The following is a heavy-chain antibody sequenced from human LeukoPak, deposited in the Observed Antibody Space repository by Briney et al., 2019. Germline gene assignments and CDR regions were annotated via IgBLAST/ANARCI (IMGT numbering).Heavy chain of an antibody. D-gene: IGHD3-10*01. V-gene: IGHV4-34*01. CDR2: VNHSGST. Sequence: SETLSLTCAVYGGSFSGYYWSWIRQPPGKGLEWIGEVNHSGSTNYNPSLKSRVTISVDTSKNQFSLKLSSVTAADTAVYYCARGHYYGSGSYIWFDPWGQGTLVTVS. CDR1: GGSFSGYY. CDR3: ARGHYYGSGSYIWFDP. J-gene: IGHJ5*02.